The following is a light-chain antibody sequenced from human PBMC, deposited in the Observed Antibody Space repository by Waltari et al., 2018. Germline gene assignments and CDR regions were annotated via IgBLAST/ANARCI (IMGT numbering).Light chain of an antibody. CDR2: AAS. Sequence: DNQLTQSPSFLSAVVGDRVTITCRASQDISIFLAWYQQTPGKAPKLLIFAASDLQSGVPLRFSGTGSGTEFTLTISSLRPEDFATYYCQQLHSYPHTFGQGTTLAIK. V-gene: IGKV1-9*01. CDR3: QQLHSYPHT. J-gene: IGKJ2*01. CDR1: QDISIF.